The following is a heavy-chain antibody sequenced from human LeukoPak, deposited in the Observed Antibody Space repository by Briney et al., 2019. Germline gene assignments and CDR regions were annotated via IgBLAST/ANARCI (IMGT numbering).Heavy chain of an antibody. D-gene: IGHD3-3*01. CDR3: ARSGTYFYYYMDV. CDR1: GGSISSYS. V-gene: IGHV4-59*01. Sequence: SETLSLTCTVSGGSISSYSWSWIRQPPGKGLEWIGYIYYSGSTNYNPSLKSRVTISVDTSKNQFSLKLSSVTAADTAVYYCARSGTYFYYYMDVWGKGTTVTVSS. J-gene: IGHJ6*03. CDR2: IYYSGST.